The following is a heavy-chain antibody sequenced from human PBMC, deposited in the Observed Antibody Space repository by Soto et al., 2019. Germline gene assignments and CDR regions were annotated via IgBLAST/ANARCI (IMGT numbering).Heavy chain of an antibody. J-gene: IGHJ4*02. Sequence: QVQLVQSGAEVKKPGASVKVSCKASGYTFTSYGISWVRQAPGQGLEWMGWISAYNGNTNYAQKLQGRVTMTTDTSTSTAYMXXXXXXXXXXXXXXXXXXXXXXSGPWYWGQGTLVTXXS. D-gene: IGHD3-10*01. CDR2: ISAYNGNT. CDR1: GYTFTSYG. CDR3: XXXXXXXSGPWY. V-gene: IGHV1-18*01.